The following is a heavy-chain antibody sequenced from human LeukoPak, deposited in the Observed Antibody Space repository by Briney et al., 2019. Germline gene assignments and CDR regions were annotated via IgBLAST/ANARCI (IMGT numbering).Heavy chain of an antibody. J-gene: IGHJ4*02. CDR3: AKQLGYCSDGSCYFPY. V-gene: IGHV3-23*01. D-gene: IGHD2-15*01. CDR2: ISNNGGYT. Sequence: GGSLRLSCAASGFTFSSSAMSWVRQAPGKGLEWVSAISNNGGYTYYADSVQGRFTISRDNSKSTLCLQMNNLRAEDTAVYYCAKQLGYCSDGSCYFPYWGQGTLVTVSS. CDR1: GFTFSSSA.